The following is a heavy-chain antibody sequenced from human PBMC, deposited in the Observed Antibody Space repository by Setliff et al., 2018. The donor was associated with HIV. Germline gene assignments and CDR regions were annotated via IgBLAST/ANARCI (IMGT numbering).Heavy chain of an antibody. J-gene: IGHJ4*02. CDR3: ARDRRGRGIEAAGPYYYFDS. D-gene: IGHD6-13*01. V-gene: IGHV1-2*04. CDR2: INPYSGRT. Sequence: ASVKVSCKASGYTFTGYYIHWVRQAPGQGLEWMGWINPYSGRTHYAQKFQGWVTVARDTSITTAYVDLTNLKSDDTAVYYCARDRRGRGIEAAGPYYYFDSWGQGTLVTVSS. CDR1: GYTFTGYY.